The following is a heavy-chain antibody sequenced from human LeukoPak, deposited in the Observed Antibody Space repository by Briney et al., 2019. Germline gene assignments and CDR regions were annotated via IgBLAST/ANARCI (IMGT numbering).Heavy chain of an antibody. CDR1: GYTFTSYG. CDR2: ISAYNGNT. CDR3: AGSLGVPAAIEFPFDY. J-gene: IGHJ4*02. V-gene: IGHV1-18*01. Sequence: ASVKVSCKASGYTFTSYGISWVRQAPGQPLEWMGWISAYNGNTNYAQKLQGRVTMTTDTSTSTAYMELRSLRSDDTAVYYCAGSLGVPAAIEFPFDYWGQGTLVTVSS. D-gene: IGHD2-2*02.